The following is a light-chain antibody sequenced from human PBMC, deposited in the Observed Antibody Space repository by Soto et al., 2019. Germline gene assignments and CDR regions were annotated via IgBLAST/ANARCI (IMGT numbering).Light chain of an antibody. CDR3: QQYGSSLYT. V-gene: IGKV3-20*01. CDR1: QSVSSSY. CDR2: GAS. Sequence: EIVLTQSPGTLSLSPGERATLSCRASQSVSSSYLAWYQQRPGQAPRLLIYGASGRATGIPDRFSGSGSGTDFTLTISGLEPEDFAVYYCQQYGSSLYTFGQGTKLEIK. J-gene: IGKJ2*01.